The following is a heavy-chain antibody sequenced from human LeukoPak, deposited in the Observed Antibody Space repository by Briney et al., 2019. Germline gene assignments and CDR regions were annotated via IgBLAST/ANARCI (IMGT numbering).Heavy chain of an antibody. V-gene: IGHV4-30-4*01. Sequence: PSETLSLTCTVSGGSISSGDYYWSWIRQPPGKGLEWIGYIYYSGSTYYNPSLKSRVTISVDTSKNQFSLKLSSVTAADTAVYYCARVAVRGAYSSGWWGQGTQVTVSS. D-gene: IGHD3-10*01. CDR2: IYYSGST. CDR1: GGSISSGDYY. CDR3: ARVAVRGAYSSGW. J-gene: IGHJ4*02.